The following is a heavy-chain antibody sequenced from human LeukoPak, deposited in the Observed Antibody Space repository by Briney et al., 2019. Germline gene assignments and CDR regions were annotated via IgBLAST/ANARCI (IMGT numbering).Heavy chain of an antibody. CDR2: ISWNSGNI. V-gene: IGHV3-9*01. Sequence: GGSLRLSCAASGFTFDDYGMHWVRQAPGKGLEWVSRISWNSGNIDHADSVKGRFTISRDNAKNSLYLQMNSLRAEDTALYYCAKDVVAATLTWFDPWGQGTLVTVSS. D-gene: IGHD2-15*01. J-gene: IGHJ5*02. CDR1: GFTFDDYG. CDR3: AKDVVAATLTWFDP.